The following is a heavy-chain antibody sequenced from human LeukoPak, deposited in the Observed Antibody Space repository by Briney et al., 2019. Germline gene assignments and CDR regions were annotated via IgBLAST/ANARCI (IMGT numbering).Heavy chain of an antibody. D-gene: IGHD1-26*01. V-gene: IGHV3-48*01. CDR3: ARDLGGATLDAFDI. CDR1: GFTFSSYS. CDR2: ISSSSSTI. Sequence: GGSLRLSCAASGFTFSSYSMNWVRQAPGKGLEWVSYISSSSSTIYYADSVKGRFTISRDNAKNSLYLQMNSLRADDTAVYYCARDLGGATLDAFDIWGRGTMVTVSS. J-gene: IGHJ3*02.